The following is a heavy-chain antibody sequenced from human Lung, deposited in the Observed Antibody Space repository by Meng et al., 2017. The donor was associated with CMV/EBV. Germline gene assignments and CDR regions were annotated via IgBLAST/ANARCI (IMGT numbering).Heavy chain of an antibody. CDR3: ARRSPNWGLGD. CDR1: GGSFSEYD. V-gene: IGHV4-34*01. CDR2: INHSGNT. J-gene: IGHJ4*02. D-gene: IGHD7-27*01. Sequence: SXTXSLTCAVYGGSFSEYDWSWIRQSPGKGLEWIGEINHSGNTTYNPSLKSRATISIDASKRQLSLKLHSVTAADTAVYYCARRSPNWGLGDWGQGTLVTVSS.